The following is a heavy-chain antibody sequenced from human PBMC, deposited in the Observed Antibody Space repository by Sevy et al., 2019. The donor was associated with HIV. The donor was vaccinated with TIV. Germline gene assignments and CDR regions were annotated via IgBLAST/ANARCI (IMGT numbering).Heavy chain of an antibody. J-gene: IGHJ3*02. V-gene: IGHV3-30*18. CDR1: GFIFTNYG. Sequence: GGSLRLSCAASGFIFTNYGMHWVRRAPGKGLEWVAVISHDGSLKYYADSVRGRVTISRDSSKNTVSLQMNSLRLEDTAVYYCAKGSRATGSAFDIWGQGTMVTVSS. CDR2: ISHDGSLK. D-gene: IGHD2-15*01. CDR3: AKGSRATGSAFDI.